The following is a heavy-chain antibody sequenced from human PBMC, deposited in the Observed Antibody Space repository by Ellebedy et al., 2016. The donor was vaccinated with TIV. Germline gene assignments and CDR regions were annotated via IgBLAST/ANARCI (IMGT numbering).Heavy chain of an antibody. V-gene: IGHV1-8*01. J-gene: IGHJ5*02. Sequence: AASVKVSCKASGYTFTSYDINWVRQATGQGLEWMAWMNPSSGNTGYAQRFQGRVSMTRNNSISTAYMELSGLRSEDTAIYYCARGSKPFDPWGQGTLVTVSS. CDR1: GYTFTSYD. CDR2: MNPSSGNT. CDR3: ARGSKPFDP.